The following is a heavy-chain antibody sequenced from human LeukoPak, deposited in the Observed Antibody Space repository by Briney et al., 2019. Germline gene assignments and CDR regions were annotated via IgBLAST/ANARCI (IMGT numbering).Heavy chain of an antibody. CDR2: IRNKANSYIT. Sequence: QPGGSLRLSCEASGFTFSDHYMDWVRQAPGKGLEWVGRIRNKANSYITEYAASVKGRFIISRDDSKNSLFLQMNSLKTEDMAVYYCARGGAPAAAFDYWGQGTLVTVSS. D-gene: IGHD2-2*01. CDR1: GFTFSDHY. V-gene: IGHV3-72*01. J-gene: IGHJ4*02. CDR3: ARGGAPAAAFDY.